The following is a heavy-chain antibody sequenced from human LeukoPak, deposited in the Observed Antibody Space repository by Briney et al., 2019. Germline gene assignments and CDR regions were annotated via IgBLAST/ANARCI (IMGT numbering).Heavy chain of an antibody. CDR1: GFTFSSYA. Sequence: GGSLRLSCAASGFTFSSYAMSWVRQAPGKGLEWVSAISGSGGSTYYADSVKGRFTIPRDNSKNTLYLQMNSLRAEDTAVYYCAKSFGSSWYSGDYWGQGTLVTVSS. D-gene: IGHD6-13*01. J-gene: IGHJ4*02. CDR2: ISGSGGST. V-gene: IGHV3-23*01. CDR3: AKSFGSSWYSGDY.